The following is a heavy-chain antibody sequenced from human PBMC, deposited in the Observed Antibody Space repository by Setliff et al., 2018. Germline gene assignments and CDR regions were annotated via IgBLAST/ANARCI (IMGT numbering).Heavy chain of an antibody. D-gene: IGHD3-3*02. CDR2: ISSRSSTI. CDR3: VPLNLAGEARENFQL. V-gene: IGHV3-48*04. J-gene: IGHJ1*01. Sequence: GGSLRLSCAASGFTFSRYSMNWVRQAPGKGLEWVSYISSRSSTIYYADSVKGRFTISRDNAKNSVYLQMNSLRAEDTAVYYCVPLNLAGEARENFQLWGRGTLVTVSS. CDR1: GFTFSRYS.